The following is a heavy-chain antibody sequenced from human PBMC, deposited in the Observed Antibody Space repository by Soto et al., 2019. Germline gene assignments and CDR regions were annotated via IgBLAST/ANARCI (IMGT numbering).Heavy chain of an antibody. D-gene: IGHD1-1*01. CDR1: GSSISGFY. Sequence: SETLSLTCTVSGSSISGFYWSWIRKSAGKGLEWIGRIYATGTTDYNPSLESRVMMSVDTSKKQFSLKLRSVTAADTAVYYCVRDGTKTLRDWFDPWGQGISVTVSS. V-gene: IGHV4-4*07. J-gene: IGHJ5*02. CDR3: VRDGTKTLRDWFDP. CDR2: IYATGTT.